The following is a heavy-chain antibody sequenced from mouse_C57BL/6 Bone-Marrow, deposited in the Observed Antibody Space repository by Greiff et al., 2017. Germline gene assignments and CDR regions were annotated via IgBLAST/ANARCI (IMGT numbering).Heavy chain of an antibody. CDR1: GFTFTDYY. D-gene: IGHD1-1*02. CDR2: IRNKANGYTT. J-gene: IGHJ2*01. V-gene: IGHV7-3*01. CDR3: ERYFGGNPFDY. Sequence: EVKLMESGGGLVQPGGSLSLSCAASGFTFTDYYMSWVRQPPGKALEWLGFIRNKANGYTTEYSASVKGRFTISRDNSQSILYLQMNALRAEDSATYYWERYFGGNPFDYWGQGTTLTVSS.